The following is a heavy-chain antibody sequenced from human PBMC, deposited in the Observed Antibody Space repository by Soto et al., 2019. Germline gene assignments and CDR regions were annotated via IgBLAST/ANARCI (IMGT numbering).Heavy chain of an antibody. CDR2: INWNGGST. CDR1: GFSFDDYG. Sequence: SLRLSCAASGFSFDDYGMNWVRQAPGKGLEWVSGINWNGGSTSYADSVKGRFTISRDNAKKSLYLQMNSLRVEDTALYYCARDYSLSSSWYGGSMRYDPWGQGTLVTVSS. V-gene: IGHV3-20*04. J-gene: IGHJ5*02. D-gene: IGHD6-13*01. CDR3: ARDYSLSSSWYGGSMRYDP.